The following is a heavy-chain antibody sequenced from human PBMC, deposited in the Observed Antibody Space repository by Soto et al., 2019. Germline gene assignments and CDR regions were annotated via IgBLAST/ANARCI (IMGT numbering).Heavy chain of an antibody. Sequence: SETLSLTCTVSGGSISTIDYYWSWIRQPPDKGLEWIGHIYDGGSTNYNPSLESRVTISLDTSKNQFSLKLSSVTAADTAVYYCARVLTMVNYYYYGMDVWGQGTTVTVSS. CDR3: ARVLTMVNYYYYGMDV. D-gene: IGHD4-17*01. CDR2: IYDGGST. CDR1: GGSISTIDYY. J-gene: IGHJ6*02. V-gene: IGHV4-30-4*01.